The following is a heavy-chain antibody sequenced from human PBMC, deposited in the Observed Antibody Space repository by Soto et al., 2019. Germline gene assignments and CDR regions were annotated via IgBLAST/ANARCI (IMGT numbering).Heavy chain of an antibody. CDR2: ISWNSGAI. CDR3: AKNRAGGYDFDY. Sequence: SLRLSCAASGFTFDDHAMHWVRQAPGKGLEWVSGISWNSGAIDYADSVKGRFTISRDNAKNSLYLQMNSLRPEDTALYYCAKNRAGGYDFDYWGQGTLVTVSS. CDR1: GFTFDDHA. J-gene: IGHJ4*02. D-gene: IGHD5-12*01. V-gene: IGHV3-9*01.